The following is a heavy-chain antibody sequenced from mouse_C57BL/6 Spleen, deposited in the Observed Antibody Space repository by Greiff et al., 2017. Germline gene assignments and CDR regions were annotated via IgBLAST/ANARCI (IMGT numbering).Heavy chain of an antibody. CDR1: GFSLTSYG. CDR3: AKSAYYAMDY. Sequence: VKLMESGPGLVQPSQSLSITCTVSGFSLTSYGVHWVRQPPGKGLEWLGVIWSGGSTDYNAAFISRLSISKDNSKSQVFFKMNSLQADDTAIYYCAKSAYYAMDYWGQGTSVTVSS. CDR2: IWSGGST. V-gene: IGHV2-4*01. J-gene: IGHJ4*01.